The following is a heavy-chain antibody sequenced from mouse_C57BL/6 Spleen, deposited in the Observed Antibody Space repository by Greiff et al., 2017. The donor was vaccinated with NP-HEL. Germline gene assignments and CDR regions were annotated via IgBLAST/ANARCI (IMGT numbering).Heavy chain of an antibody. CDR2: IYPRSGNT. J-gene: IGHJ3*01. CDR3: ARSDGSWFAY. Sequence: VQLQESGAELARPGASVKLSCKASGYTFTSYGISWVKQRTGQGLEWIGEIYPRSGNTYYNEKFKGKATLTADKSSSTAYMELRSLTSEDSAVYFCARSDGSWFAYWGQGTLVTVSA. V-gene: IGHV1-81*01. D-gene: IGHD2-3*01. CDR1: GYTFTSYG.